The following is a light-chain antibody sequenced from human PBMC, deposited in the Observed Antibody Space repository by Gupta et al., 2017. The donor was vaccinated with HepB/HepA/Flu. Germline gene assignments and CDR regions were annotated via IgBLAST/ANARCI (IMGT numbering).Light chain of an antibody. CDR1: NIGSKS. CDR3: QVWDSSSYV. CDR2: YDS. Sequence: SYVLTQPPSVSVAPGKTARITCGGNNIGSKSVHWYQQKPGQAPVLVIYYDSDRPSGIPERFSGSNSGNTATLTISRGEAGDEADYYCQVWDSSSYVFGTGTKVTVL. J-gene: IGLJ1*01. V-gene: IGLV3-21*04.